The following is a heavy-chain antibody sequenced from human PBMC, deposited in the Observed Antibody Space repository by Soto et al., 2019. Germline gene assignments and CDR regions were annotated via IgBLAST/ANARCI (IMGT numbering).Heavy chain of an antibody. CDR1: GFTFDDYG. J-gene: IGHJ3*02. V-gene: IGHV3-20*04. CDR2: INWNGGST. Sequence: GGSLRLSCAASGFTFDDYGMSWVRQAPGKGLEWVSGINWNGGSTGYADSVKGRFTISRDNAKNSLYLQMNSLRAEDTALYYCARPLHPAVPAAIYAFDIWGQGTMVTVSS. CDR3: ARPLHPAVPAAIYAFDI. D-gene: IGHD2-2*01.